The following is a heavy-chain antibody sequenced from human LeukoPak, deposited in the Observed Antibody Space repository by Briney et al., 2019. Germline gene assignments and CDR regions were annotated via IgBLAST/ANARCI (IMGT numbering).Heavy chain of an antibody. Sequence: GSLSLSCAASGFTFSSYGMHWVRQAPGKGLEWVAVIWYDGSNKYYADSVKGRFTISRDNSKNTLYLQMNSLRAEDTAVYYCAKVGGHGSGWFYYYYYMDVWGKGTTVTVSS. V-gene: IGHV3-33*06. D-gene: IGHD6-19*01. CDR2: IWYDGSNK. CDR1: GFTFSSYG. CDR3: AKVGGHGSGWFYYYYYMDV. J-gene: IGHJ6*03.